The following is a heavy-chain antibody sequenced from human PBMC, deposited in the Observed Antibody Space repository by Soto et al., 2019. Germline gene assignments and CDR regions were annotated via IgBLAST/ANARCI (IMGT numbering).Heavy chain of an antibody. J-gene: IGHJ6*02. Sequence: QVQLVQSGAEVKKPGSSVKVSCKASGGTFSSYAISWVRQAPGQGLEWRGGIIPIFGTANYAQKFQGRVTITADESTSTAYMELSSLRSEDTAVYYCARDQGYCISTSCSKYGMDVWGQGTTVTVSS. D-gene: IGHD2-2*01. CDR2: IIPIFGTA. V-gene: IGHV1-69*12. CDR1: GGTFSSYA. CDR3: ARDQGYCISTSCSKYGMDV.